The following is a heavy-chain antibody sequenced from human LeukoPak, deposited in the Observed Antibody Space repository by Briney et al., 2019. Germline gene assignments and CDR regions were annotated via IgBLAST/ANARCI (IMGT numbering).Heavy chain of an antibody. D-gene: IGHD3-9*01. CDR3: ATLLYYDILTGSKASQNGLDY. CDR2: IRFDGSNK. V-gene: IGHV3-30*02. Sequence: PGGSLRLSCAASGFTFSSYGMHWVRQAPGKGLEWVAFIRFDGSNKYYADSVKGRFTTSRDNSKNTLYLQMNSLRAEDTAVYYCATLLYYDILTGSKASQNGLDYWGQGTLVTVSS. CDR1: GFTFSSYG. J-gene: IGHJ4*02.